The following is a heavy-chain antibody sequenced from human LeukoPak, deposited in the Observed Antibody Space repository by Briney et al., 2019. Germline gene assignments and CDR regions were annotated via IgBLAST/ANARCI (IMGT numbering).Heavy chain of an antibody. V-gene: IGHV4-34*01. CDR3: AGVHCSSTSCLGDY. Sequence: SETLSLTCAVYGGSFSGYYWSWIRQLPGKGLEWIGEINHSGSTNYNPSLKSRVTISVDTSKNQFSLKLSSVTAADTAVYYCAGVHCSSTSCLGDYWGQGTLVTVSS. CDR2: INHSGST. CDR1: GGSFSGYY. D-gene: IGHD2-2*01. J-gene: IGHJ4*02.